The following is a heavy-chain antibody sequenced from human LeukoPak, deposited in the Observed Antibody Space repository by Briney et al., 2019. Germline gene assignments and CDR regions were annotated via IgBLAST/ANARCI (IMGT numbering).Heavy chain of an antibody. Sequence: GGSLRLSCAASGFTFDDYGLSWVRQAPGKGLEWVSGINWNGGSTGYADSVKGRFTISRDNAKNSLYLQMNSLRAEDTALYYCARVEYYDILTGYYNGYWGQGTLVTVSS. V-gene: IGHV3-20*04. D-gene: IGHD3-9*01. CDR3: ARVEYYDILTGYYNGY. CDR2: INWNGGST. J-gene: IGHJ4*02. CDR1: GFTFDDYG.